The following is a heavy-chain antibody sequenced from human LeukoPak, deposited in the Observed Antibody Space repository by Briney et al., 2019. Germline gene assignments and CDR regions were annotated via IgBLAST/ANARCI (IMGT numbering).Heavy chain of an antibody. CDR1: GGSISSGSYY. D-gene: IGHD2-2*01. Sequence: MSSETLSLTCTVSGGSISSGSYYWSWIRQPAGKGLEWIGRIYTSGSTNYNPSLKSRVTISVDTSKNQFSLKLSSVTAADTAVYYCARAGISVPAAPLDWGQGTLVTVSS. CDR3: ARAGISVPAAPLD. J-gene: IGHJ4*02. V-gene: IGHV4-61*02. CDR2: IYTSGST.